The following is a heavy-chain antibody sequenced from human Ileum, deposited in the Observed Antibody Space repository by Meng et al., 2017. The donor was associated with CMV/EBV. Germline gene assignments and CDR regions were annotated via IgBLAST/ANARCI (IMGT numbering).Heavy chain of an antibody. CDR1: GGSISSGDYY. Sequence: QLQSQESGPVLVKPYQTLSLTCTGSGGSISSGDYYWSWIRKPPGKGLEWIGYIYYSGSTYYNPSLKSRVTISADTSKNQFSLKLNSVTAADTAVYYCASGSPQLGYVWGQGTLVTVSS. D-gene: IGHD1-1*01. CDR2: IYYSGST. V-gene: IGHV4-30-4*01. J-gene: IGHJ4*02. CDR3: ASGSPQLGYV.